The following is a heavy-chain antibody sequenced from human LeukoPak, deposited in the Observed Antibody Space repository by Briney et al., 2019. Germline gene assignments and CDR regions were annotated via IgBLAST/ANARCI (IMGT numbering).Heavy chain of an antibody. CDR2: ISYDGSNK. Sequence: GGSLRLSCAASGFTFSSYGMHWVRQAPGKGLEWVAVISYDGSNKYYADSVKGRFTISRDNSKNTLYLQMNSLRAEDTAVYYYAGDDILTGYYVYWGQGTLVTVSS. D-gene: IGHD3-9*01. CDR3: AGDDILTGYYVY. CDR1: GFTFSSYG. V-gene: IGHV3-30*03. J-gene: IGHJ4*02.